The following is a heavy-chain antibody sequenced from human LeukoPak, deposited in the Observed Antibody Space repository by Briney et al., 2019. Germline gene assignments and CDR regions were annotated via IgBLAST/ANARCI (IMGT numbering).Heavy chain of an antibody. CDR1: GFTFSNYW. D-gene: IGHD3-3*01. V-gene: IGHV3-74*01. Sequence: HSGGSLRLSCAASGFTFSNYWMHWVRQAAGKGLVWFSLIHSDGSSTAYADSVKGRFTISRDNAKNTLYLQMNSLRAEDSAVYYCARGSPTARFLEWLLNYMDVWGKGTTVTVSS. CDR3: ARGSPTARFLEWLLNYMDV. J-gene: IGHJ6*03. CDR2: IHSDGSST.